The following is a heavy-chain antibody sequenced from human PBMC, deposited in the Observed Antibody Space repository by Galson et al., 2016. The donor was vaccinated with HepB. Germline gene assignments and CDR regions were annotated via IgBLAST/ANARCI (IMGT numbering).Heavy chain of an antibody. CDR2: IIPMYGRA. V-gene: IGHV1-69*13. CDR1: GGTFSNYA. Sequence: SVKVSCKASGGTFSNYAVSWVRQAPGQGLEWMGGIIPMYGRANYAQKFQGRVTITADESTRTAYLDLSSLRSEDTAVYYCARDDSGSYPGTAFDIWGQGTMVTVSS. CDR3: ARDDSGSYPGTAFDI. J-gene: IGHJ3*02. D-gene: IGHD1-26*01.